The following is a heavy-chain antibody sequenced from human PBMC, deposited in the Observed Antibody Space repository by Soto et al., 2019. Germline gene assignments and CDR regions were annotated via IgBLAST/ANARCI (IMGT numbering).Heavy chain of an antibody. CDR3: AISRDGYNLRSNWFDP. CDR2: IYHSGST. J-gene: IGHJ5*02. Sequence: PSETLSLTCAVSGGSISSSNWWSWVRQPPGKGLEWIGEIYHSGSTNYNPSLKSRVTISVDKSKNQFSLKLSSVTAADTAVYYCAISRDGYNLRSNWFDPWGQGTLVTVSS. V-gene: IGHV4-4*02. CDR1: GGSISSSNW. D-gene: IGHD5-12*01.